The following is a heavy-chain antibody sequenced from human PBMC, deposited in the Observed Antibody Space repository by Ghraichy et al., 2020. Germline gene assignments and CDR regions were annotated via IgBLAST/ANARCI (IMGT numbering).Heavy chain of an antibody. Sequence: GGSLRLSCAASGFTFSSYGMHWVRQAPGKGLEWVAVIWYDGSNKYYADSVKGRFTISRDNSKNTLYLQMNSLRAEDTAVYYCARRYSRYDAFDIWGQGTMVTVSS. D-gene: IGHD3-9*01. J-gene: IGHJ3*02. CDR2: IWYDGSNK. CDR3: ARRYSRYDAFDI. V-gene: IGHV3-33*01. CDR1: GFTFSSYG.